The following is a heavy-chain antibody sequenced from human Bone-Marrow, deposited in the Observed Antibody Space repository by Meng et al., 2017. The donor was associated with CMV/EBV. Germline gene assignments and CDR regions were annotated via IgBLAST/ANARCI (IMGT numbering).Heavy chain of an antibody. V-gene: IGHV3-7*01. D-gene: IGHD2-2*01. Sequence: GESLKISCAASGFTFSNYWMSWVRQAPGKGLEWVANIKEDGSEKYYVDSVKGRFTISRDNAENSLYLQMSSLRAEDTAVYYCARYVCNGPSCYAFDYWGQGTLVTVSS. CDR2: IKEDGSEK. J-gene: IGHJ4*02. CDR3: ARYVCNGPSCYAFDY. CDR1: GFTFSNYW.